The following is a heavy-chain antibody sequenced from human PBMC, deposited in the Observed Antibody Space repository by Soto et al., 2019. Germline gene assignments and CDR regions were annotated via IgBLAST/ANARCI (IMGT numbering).Heavy chain of an antibody. V-gene: IGHV3-53*02. D-gene: IGHD1-26*01. CDR1: GFTVSSNY. CDR2: IYSGGST. J-gene: IGHJ4*02. Sequence: EVQLVETGGGLIQPGGSLRLSCAASGFTVSSNYMSWVRQAPGKGLEWASVIYSGGSTYYADSVKGRFTISRDNSKNTLYLQMNSLRAEDTAVYYCARDLRQSGSLDYWGQGTLVTVSS. CDR3: ARDLRQSGSLDY.